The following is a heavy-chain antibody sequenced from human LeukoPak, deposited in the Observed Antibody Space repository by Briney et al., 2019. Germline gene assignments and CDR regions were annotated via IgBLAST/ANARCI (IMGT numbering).Heavy chain of an antibody. J-gene: IGHJ4*02. CDR3: SRGLHDYGDSNYYFDQ. V-gene: IGHV3-49*03. CDR1: SFTFGAAG. CDR2: IRKKEYGKTT. Sequence: PGGSLRLSCTPPPSSFTFGAAGWSWFRQAAGEGREWLSFIRKKEYGKTTDYAASVTCRFTISRNDAHSIDYMQMNGLKTEDTALYYCSRGLHDYGDSNYYFDQWGQGTLVTVSS. D-gene: IGHD4-17*01.